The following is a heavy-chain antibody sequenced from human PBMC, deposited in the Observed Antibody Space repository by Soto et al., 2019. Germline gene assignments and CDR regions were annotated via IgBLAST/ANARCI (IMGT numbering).Heavy chain of an antibody. CDR2: ISASGGIT. CDR1: GFTLRTYA. J-gene: IGHJ4*02. Sequence: GGSLRLSCAASGFTLRTYAMSWVRQTPGRGLEWVSGISASGGITYQAASVEGRFSISRDNSKNTLYLKMDSLRADDTAVYYCAKDGMDAAPGFYYFDYWGQGNQVTVSS. V-gene: IGHV3-23*01. CDR3: AKDGMDAAPGFYYFDY. D-gene: IGHD6-13*01.